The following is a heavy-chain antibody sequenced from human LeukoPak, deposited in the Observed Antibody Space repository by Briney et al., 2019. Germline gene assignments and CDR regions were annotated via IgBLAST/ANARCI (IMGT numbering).Heavy chain of an antibody. CDR1: GGSISSSSYY. J-gene: IGHJ4*02. V-gene: IGHV4-39*01. CDR2: IYYSGST. CDR3: ARRGGLRYFDWSFDY. D-gene: IGHD3-9*01. Sequence: SETLSLTCTVSGGSISSSSYYWGWIRQPPGKGLEWIGSIYYSGSTYYNPSLKSRVTISVDTSKNQFSLKLSSVTAADTAVYYCARRGGLRYFDWSFDYWGQGTLVTVSS.